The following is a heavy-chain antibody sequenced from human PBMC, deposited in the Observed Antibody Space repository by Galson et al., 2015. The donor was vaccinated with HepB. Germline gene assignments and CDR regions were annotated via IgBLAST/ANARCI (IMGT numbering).Heavy chain of an antibody. D-gene: IGHD3-10*01. CDR1: GFTFSSYA. Sequence: SLRLSCAASGFTFSSYAMHWVRQAPGKGLEWVAVISYDGSNKYYADSVKGRFTISRDNSKNTLYLQMNSLRAEDTAVYYCAREKVRGVTDYYYYGMDVWGQGTTVTVSS. CDR3: AREKVRGVTDYYYYGMDV. V-gene: IGHV3-30-3*01. CDR2: ISYDGSNK. J-gene: IGHJ6*02.